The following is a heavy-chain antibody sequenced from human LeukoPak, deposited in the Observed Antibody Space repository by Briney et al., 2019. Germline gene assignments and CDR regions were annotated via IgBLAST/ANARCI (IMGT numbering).Heavy chain of an antibody. CDR3: ARDKYEFWSGIYYYYYYMDV. J-gene: IGHJ6*03. D-gene: IGHD3-3*01. V-gene: IGHV4-61*02. CDR1: GGSISSGSYY. CDR2: IYTSGST. Sequence: SETLSLTCTVSGGSISSGSYYWSWIRQPAGKGLEWIGRIYTSGSTNYNPSLKSRVTISVDTSKNQFSLKLSSVTAADMAVYYCARDKYEFWSGIYYYYYYMDVWGKGTTVTVSS.